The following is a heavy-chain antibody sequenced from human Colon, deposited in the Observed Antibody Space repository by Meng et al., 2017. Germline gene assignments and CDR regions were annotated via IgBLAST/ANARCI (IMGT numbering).Heavy chain of an antibody. V-gene: IGHV3-21*01. CDR1: GFTFNSYS. CDR3: ARESTYYYDSSGYFFDY. J-gene: IGHJ4*02. Sequence: GESLKISCAASGFTFNSYSMNWVRQAPGKGLEWVSSISSSSSYIYYADSVKGRFTISRDNAKNSLYLQMNSLRAEDTAVYYCARESTYYYDSSGYFFDYWGQGTLVTVSS. CDR2: ISSSSSYI. D-gene: IGHD3-22*01.